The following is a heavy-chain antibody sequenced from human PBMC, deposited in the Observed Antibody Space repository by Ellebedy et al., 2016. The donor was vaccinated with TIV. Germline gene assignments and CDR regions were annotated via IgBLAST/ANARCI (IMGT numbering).Heavy chain of an antibody. V-gene: IGHV3-64D*06. J-gene: IGHJ3*02. CDR2: ISSNGGST. Sequence: GGSLRLXXSASGFTFSSYAMHWVRQAPGKGLEYVSAISSNGGSTYYADSVKGRFTISRDNSKNTLYLQMSSLRAEDTAVYYCVKVYDSVLGAFDIWGQGTMVTVSS. CDR3: VKVYDSVLGAFDI. D-gene: IGHD3-22*01. CDR1: GFTFSSYA.